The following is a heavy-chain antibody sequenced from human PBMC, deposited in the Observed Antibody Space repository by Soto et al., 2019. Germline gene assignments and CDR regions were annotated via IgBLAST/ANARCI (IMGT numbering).Heavy chain of an antibody. CDR1: GFSLSNARMG. J-gene: IGHJ4*02. CDR2: IFSNHEK. V-gene: IGHV2-26*01. CDR3: ARTAVAGTEY. Sequence: QVTLKESGPVLVKPTETLTLTCTVSGFSLSNARMGVSWIRQPPGKALEWLAHIFSNHEKSYSTPLKSRLTIXXDTAKSQVALTMTTMDPVDTATYYCARTAVAGTEYWGQGTLVTVSS. D-gene: IGHD6-19*01.